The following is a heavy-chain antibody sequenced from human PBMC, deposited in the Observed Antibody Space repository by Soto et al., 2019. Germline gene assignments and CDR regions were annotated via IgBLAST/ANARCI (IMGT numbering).Heavy chain of an antibody. CDR3: ARDMGFGLSDY. CDR2: INAGNGNT. Sequence: QVQLVQSGAEVKKPGASVKVSCKASGYTFTIYAMHWVRQAPGQRLEWMGWINAGNGNTKYSQKFQGRVTITRDTSASTAYMELSSLRSEDTAVYYCARDMGFGLSDYWGQGTLVTVSS. D-gene: IGHD3-10*01. J-gene: IGHJ4*02. V-gene: IGHV1-3*01. CDR1: GYTFTIYA.